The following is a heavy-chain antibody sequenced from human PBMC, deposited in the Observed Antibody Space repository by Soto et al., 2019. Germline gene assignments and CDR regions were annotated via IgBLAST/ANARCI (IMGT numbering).Heavy chain of an antibody. Sequence: QVQLVESGGGVVQPGTSLRLSCAAAGFTFSTYGMHWVRQAPGQGLVYVAGVRYDGRAEYYVDSVRGRFTISRDSYKNMLYLQMNSLRAEDTAVYYCARVFFSAVYAAHFDHWGQGTAVTVPS. CDR1: GFTFSTYG. J-gene: IGHJ4*02. D-gene: IGHD2-8*01. CDR2: VRYDGRAE. CDR3: ARVFFSAVYAAHFDH. V-gene: IGHV3-33*01.